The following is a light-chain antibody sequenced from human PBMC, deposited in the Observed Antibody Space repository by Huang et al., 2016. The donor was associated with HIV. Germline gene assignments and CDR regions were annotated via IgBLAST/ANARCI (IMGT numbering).Light chain of an antibody. CDR2: YAS. CDR1: QSVRSN. J-gene: IGKJ3*01. CDR3: QQYDNWPPFT. V-gene: IGKV3-15*01. Sequence: EIVMTQSPGTLSVSPGERATLSCRASQSVRSNFAWYQQKPGQAPRLLIYYASTRATGVPARFSGSGSGTQFTLSISSLQSEDFAVYYCQQYDNWPPFTFGPGTKVDIK.